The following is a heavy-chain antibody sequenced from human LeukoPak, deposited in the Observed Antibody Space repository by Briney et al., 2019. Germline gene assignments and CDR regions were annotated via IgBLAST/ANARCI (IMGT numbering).Heavy chain of an antibody. V-gene: IGHV4-34*01. CDR2: INHSGST. CDR1: GGSFRGYY. Sequence: KTSETLSLTCAVYGGSFRGYYWSWIRQPPGKGLEWIGEINHSGSTNYNPSLKSRVTISVDTSKNQFSLKLSSVTAADTAVYYCARGRYLPVAGYYFDYWGQGTLVTVSS. D-gene: IGHD6-19*01. J-gene: IGHJ4*02. CDR3: ARGRYLPVAGYYFDY.